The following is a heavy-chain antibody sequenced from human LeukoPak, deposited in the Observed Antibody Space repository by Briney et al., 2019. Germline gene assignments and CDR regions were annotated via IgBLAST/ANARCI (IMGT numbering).Heavy chain of an antibody. Sequence: GGSLRLSCAASGFTFSSYAMHWVRQAPGKGLEWVAVISYDGSSKYYADSVKGRFTISRDNSKNTLYLQMNSLRAEDTAVYYCARVSGSYSYYGMDVWGQGTTVTVSS. CDR1: GFTFSSYA. CDR2: ISYDGSSK. D-gene: IGHD1-26*01. J-gene: IGHJ6*02. V-gene: IGHV3-30*04. CDR3: ARVSGSYSYYGMDV.